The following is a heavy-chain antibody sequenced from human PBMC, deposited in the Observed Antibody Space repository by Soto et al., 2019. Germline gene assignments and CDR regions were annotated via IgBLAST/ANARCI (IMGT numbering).Heavy chain of an antibody. J-gene: IGHJ6*02. CDR3: ARGAVTYYYYGMDV. D-gene: IGHD6-19*01. Sequence: SETLSLTCAVYGGSFSGCYWSWIRQPPGKGLEWIGEINHSGSTNYNPSLKSRVTISVDTSKNQFSLKLSSVTAADTAVYYCARGAVTYYYYGMDVWGQGTTVTVS. CDR1: GGSFSGCY. V-gene: IGHV4-34*01. CDR2: INHSGST.